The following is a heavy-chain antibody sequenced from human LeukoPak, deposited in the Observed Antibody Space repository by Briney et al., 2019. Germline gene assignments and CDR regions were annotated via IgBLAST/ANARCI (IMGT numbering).Heavy chain of an antibody. Sequence: GGSLRLSCAASGFTFSSYAMHWVRQAPGKGLEWVAVISYDGSNKHYADSVKGRFTISRDNSKNTLYLQMNSLRAEDTAVYYCARHRQLVHFDYWGQGTLVTVSS. D-gene: IGHD6-13*01. CDR1: GFTFSSYA. CDR2: ISYDGSNK. CDR3: ARHRQLVHFDY. V-gene: IGHV3-30-3*01. J-gene: IGHJ4*02.